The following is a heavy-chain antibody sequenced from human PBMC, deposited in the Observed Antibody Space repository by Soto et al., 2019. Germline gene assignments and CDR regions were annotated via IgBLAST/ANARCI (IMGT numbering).Heavy chain of an antibody. CDR2: IIPIFGTA. Sequence: QVQLVQSGAEVKKPGSSVKVSCKASGGTFSSYAISWVRQAPGQGLEWMGGIIPIFGTANYAQKFQGRVTITADKSTSTAYMELSSLRSEDTAVYYCARGKYSSSSMGYYYYGMDVWGQGTTVTVSS. V-gene: IGHV1-69*06. D-gene: IGHD6-13*01. CDR3: ARGKYSSSSMGYYYYGMDV. J-gene: IGHJ6*02. CDR1: GGTFSSYA.